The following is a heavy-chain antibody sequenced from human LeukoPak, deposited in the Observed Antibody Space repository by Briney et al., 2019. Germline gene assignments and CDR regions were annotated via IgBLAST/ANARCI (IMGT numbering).Heavy chain of an antibody. CDR2: IDYSGSA. D-gene: IGHD3-22*01. V-gene: IGHV4-39*01. CDR3: ARPVSRYYDSSLGAFDI. J-gene: IGHJ3*02. CDR1: GGSIRRSSHY. Sequence: SETLSLTCTVSGGSIRRSSHYWGWIRQPPGKGLELIESIDYSGSAYYKTSLKSRATLSADTSRNQISLKVTSVTAADTAVYYCARPVSRYYDSSLGAFDIWGQGTLITVSS.